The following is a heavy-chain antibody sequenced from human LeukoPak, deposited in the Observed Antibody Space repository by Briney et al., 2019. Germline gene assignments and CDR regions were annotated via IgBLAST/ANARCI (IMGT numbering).Heavy chain of an antibody. V-gene: IGHV3-21*01. CDR1: GFTFSSYS. CDR2: LSSSSSYI. D-gene: IGHD6-19*01. J-gene: IGHJ2*01. Sequence: GGSLRLSCAASGFTFSSYSMNWVRQAPGKGLEWVSSLSSSSSYIYYADSVKGRFTISRDNAKNSLYLQMNSLRAEDTAVYYCARFPAVAGTLLLNFDLWGRGTLVTVSS. CDR3: ARFPAVAGTLLLNFDL.